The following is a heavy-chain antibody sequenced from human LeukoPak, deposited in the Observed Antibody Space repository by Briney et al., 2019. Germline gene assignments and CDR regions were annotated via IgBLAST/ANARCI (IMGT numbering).Heavy chain of an antibody. J-gene: IGHJ4*02. CDR2: IYPGDSDT. CDR3: AVVPYGNSTGREY. Sequence: GESLKISCKVSGANFTTFWIGWVRPMPGEGLEWMGIIYPGDSDTRYSPSFQGQVTISAHKPISTAYLHLSSPKASHTAIYYCAVVPYGNSTGREYWGQGTLVTVSS. CDR1: GANFTTFW. D-gene: IGHD5-24*01. V-gene: IGHV5-51*04.